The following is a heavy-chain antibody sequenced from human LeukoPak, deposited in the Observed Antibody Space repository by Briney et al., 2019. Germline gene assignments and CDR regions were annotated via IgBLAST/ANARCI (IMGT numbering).Heavy chain of an antibody. D-gene: IGHD6-25*01. Sequence: PSETLSLTCAVDGVSFSGYYWSWIRQPPGKWLEWIGEINHSGSTNYNPSLKSRVTISVDTSKNQFSLKLSSVTAADTAVYYCARGFHWNIAAQSFQHWGQGTLVTVSS. CDR2: INHSGST. V-gene: IGHV4-34*01. J-gene: IGHJ1*01. CDR3: ARGFHWNIAAQSFQH. CDR1: GVSFSGYY.